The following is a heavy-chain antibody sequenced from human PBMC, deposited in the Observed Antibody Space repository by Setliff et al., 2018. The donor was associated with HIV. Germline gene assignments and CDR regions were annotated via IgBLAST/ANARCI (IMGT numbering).Heavy chain of an antibody. CDR2: VNPLLGLT. J-gene: IGHJ4*02. V-gene: IGHV1-46*04. Sequence: ASVKVSCKAFGYTFTDHHIHWMRQAPGHGLEWIGIVNPLLGLTSHSQKLQGRVTLTWDTSTSTVYTELTTLRSEDTAFYYCARAPYRSGWYGVDYWGRGTLVTVSS. D-gene: IGHD6-19*01. CDR3: ARAPYRSGWYGVDY. CDR1: GYTFTDHH.